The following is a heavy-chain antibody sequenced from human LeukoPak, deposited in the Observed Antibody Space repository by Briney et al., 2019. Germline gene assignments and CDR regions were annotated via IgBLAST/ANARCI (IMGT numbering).Heavy chain of an antibody. D-gene: IGHD3-9*01. Sequence: GGSLRLSCAASGFTFSNAWMSWVCQAPGKGLEWVGRIKSKTDGGTTDYAAPVKGRFTISRDDSKNTLYLQMNSLKTEDTAVYYCTTVLRYFDWSDPPDYWGQGTLVTVSS. V-gene: IGHV3-15*01. CDR2: IKSKTDGGTT. J-gene: IGHJ4*02. CDR3: TTVLRYFDWSDPPDY. CDR1: GFTFSNAW.